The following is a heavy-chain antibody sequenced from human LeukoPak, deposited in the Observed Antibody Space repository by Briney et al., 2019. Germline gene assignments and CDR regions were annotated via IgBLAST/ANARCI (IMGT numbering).Heavy chain of an antibody. D-gene: IGHD3-3*01. CDR2: ISAYNDNT. CDR3: ARDLLGYYDFWSGYYEGSGVSGGIHYFDY. J-gene: IGHJ4*02. CDR1: GYTFTSYA. V-gene: IGHV1-18*01. Sequence: PWASVKVSCKASGYTFTSYAMNWVRQAPGQGLEWMGWISAYNDNTNYAQKLQGRVTMTTDTSTSTAYMELRSLRSDDTAVYYCARDLLGYYDFWSGYYEGSGVSGGIHYFDYWGQGTLVTVSS.